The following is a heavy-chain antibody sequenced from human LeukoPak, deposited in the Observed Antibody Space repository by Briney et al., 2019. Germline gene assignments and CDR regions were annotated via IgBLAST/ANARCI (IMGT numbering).Heavy chain of an antibody. CDR2: INWNGGST. D-gene: IGHD3-22*01. V-gene: IGHV3-20*04. CDR3: ARNVEHYDSSGYYY. CDR1: GFTFDDYG. Sequence: GGSLRLSCAASGFTFDDYGMSWVRQAPGKGLEWVSGINWNGGSTGYADSVKGRFTISRDNAKNSLYLQMNSLRAEDTALYYCARNVEHYDSSGYYYWGQGTLVTASS. J-gene: IGHJ4*02.